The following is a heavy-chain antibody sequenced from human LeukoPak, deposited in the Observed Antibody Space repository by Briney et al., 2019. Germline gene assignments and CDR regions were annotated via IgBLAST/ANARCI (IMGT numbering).Heavy chain of an antibody. V-gene: IGHV3-30*02. CDR2: IRYDGSNK. J-gene: IGHJ4*02. Sequence: GGSLRLSCAASGFTFSSYGMHWVRQAPGKGLEWVAFIRYDGSNKYYADSVKGRFTISRDNSKNTLYLQMNSLRAEDTAVYYCAKDPVPGITMVRGVSDYWGQGTLVTVSS. CDR1: GFTFSSYG. D-gene: IGHD3-10*01. CDR3: AKDPVPGITMVRGVSDY.